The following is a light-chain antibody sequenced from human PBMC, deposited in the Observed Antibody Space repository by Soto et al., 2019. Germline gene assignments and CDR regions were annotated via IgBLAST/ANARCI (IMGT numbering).Light chain of an antibody. J-gene: IGLJ3*02. CDR3: QSYDSSLSGWV. V-gene: IGLV1-40*01. Sequence: QAVVTQPPSVSGAPGQRITISCTGSRSNIGAGYDVHWYQQLPGTAPKLLIYGNSNRPSGVPDRFSGSKSGTSASLAITGLRAEDEADYYCQSYDSSLSGWVFGGRTKVTVL. CDR1: RSNIGAGYD. CDR2: GNS.